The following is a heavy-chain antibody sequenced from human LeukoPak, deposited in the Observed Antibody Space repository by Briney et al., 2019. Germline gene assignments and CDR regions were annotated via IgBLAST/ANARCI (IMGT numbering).Heavy chain of an antibody. CDR1: GGSISSYY. CDR2: IYYSGST. D-gene: IGHD5-24*01. Sequence: KPSETLSLTCTVSGGSISSYYWSWIRQPPGKGLEWIGYIYYSGSTNYNPSLKSRVTISVDTSKNQFSLKLSSVTAADTAVYYCARDLGGYNSDYYYYYGMDVWGQGTTVTVSS. CDR3: ARDLGGYNSDYYYYYGMDV. J-gene: IGHJ6*02. V-gene: IGHV4-59*01.